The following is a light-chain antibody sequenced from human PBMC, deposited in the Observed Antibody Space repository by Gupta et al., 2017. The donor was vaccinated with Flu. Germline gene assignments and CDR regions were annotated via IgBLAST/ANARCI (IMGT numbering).Light chain of an antibody. CDR3: QQSYSTPGT. Sequence: DIQMTQSPSSLSASVGDRVTITCRASQSISTDLNWYQQKPGKASKLLIYAASSLQSRVPSRFSGSGSGTDFTLTISSLQPEDFATYYCQQSYSTPGTFGQGTKVEIK. J-gene: IGKJ1*01. CDR1: QSISTD. V-gene: IGKV1-39*01. CDR2: AAS.